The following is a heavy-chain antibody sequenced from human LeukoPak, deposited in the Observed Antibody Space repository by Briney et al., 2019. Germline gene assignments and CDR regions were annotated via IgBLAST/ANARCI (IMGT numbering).Heavy chain of an antibody. Sequence: GGSLRLSSAASGFTISSYAMSGVRQAPGKGLERVSAISGSGGSTYFADSVKSRFTLSRDNSKNTLYLQMNSLRAEDTAVYYCAKVYYYGSGSYRPRDFDYWGQGTLVTVSS. CDR3: AKVYYYGSGSYRPRDFDY. V-gene: IGHV3-23*01. CDR1: GFTISSYA. D-gene: IGHD3-10*01. CDR2: ISGSGGST. J-gene: IGHJ4*02.